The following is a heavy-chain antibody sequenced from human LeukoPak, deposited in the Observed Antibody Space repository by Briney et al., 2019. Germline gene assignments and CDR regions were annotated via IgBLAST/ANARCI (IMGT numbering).Heavy chain of an antibody. V-gene: IGHV3-11*01. Sequence: GGSLRLSCAASGFTFSDYYMSWIRQAPGKGLEWVSYISSSGSTIYYADSVKGRFTISRDNAKNSLYLQMNSLRAEDTAVYYCARVSGSYYVWYFDLWGRGTLVTVSS. D-gene: IGHD1-26*01. CDR1: GFTFSDYY. J-gene: IGHJ2*01. CDR3: ARVSGSYYVWYFDL. CDR2: ISSSGSTI.